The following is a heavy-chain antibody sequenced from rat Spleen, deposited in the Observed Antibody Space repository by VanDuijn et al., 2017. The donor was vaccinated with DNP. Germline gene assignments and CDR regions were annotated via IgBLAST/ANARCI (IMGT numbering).Heavy chain of an antibody. J-gene: IGHJ2*01. Sequence: EVQLVESGGGPVQPGRSLKLSCVASGFIFSNYWMTWIRQAPGKGLEWVASITKTGDSTYYSDSVKGRFSISRDNAKSTLYLQVNSLRSEDTATYHCTRERQITVATTDYFDYWGQGVMVTVSS. V-gene: IGHV5-31*01. CDR3: TRERQITVATTDYFDY. CDR1: GFIFSNYW. CDR2: ITKTGDST. D-gene: IGHD1-3*01.